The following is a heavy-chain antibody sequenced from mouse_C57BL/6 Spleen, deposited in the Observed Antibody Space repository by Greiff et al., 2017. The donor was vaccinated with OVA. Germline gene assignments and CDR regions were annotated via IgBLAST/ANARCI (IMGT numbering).Heavy chain of an antibody. D-gene: IGHD2-5*01. Sequence: EVQLQQSGPELVKPGASVKMSCKASGYTFTDYNMHWVKQSHGKSLEWIGYINPNNGGTSYNQKFKGKATLTVNKSSSTAYMELRSLTSEDSAVYYCARNYSRGNYFDYWGQGTTLTVSS. V-gene: IGHV1-22*01. CDR1: GYTFTDYN. CDR3: ARNYSRGNYFDY. J-gene: IGHJ2*01. CDR2: INPNNGGT.